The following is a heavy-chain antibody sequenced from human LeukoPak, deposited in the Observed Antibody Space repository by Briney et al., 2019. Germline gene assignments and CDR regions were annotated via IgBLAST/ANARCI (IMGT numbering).Heavy chain of an antibody. CDR2: INPNSGDT. CDR3: ARGKQTYYFDY. D-gene: IGHD1/OR15-1a*01. V-gene: IGHV1-2*02. Sequence: ASVKVSCKASGYSFTDYHMHWVRQAPGQGLEWLGRINPNSGDTHYAQNLQGRVTMTRDTSISTVYMELSRLRSDDTAVYFCARGKQTYYFDYWGQGTLVTVSS. J-gene: IGHJ4*02. CDR1: GYSFTDYH.